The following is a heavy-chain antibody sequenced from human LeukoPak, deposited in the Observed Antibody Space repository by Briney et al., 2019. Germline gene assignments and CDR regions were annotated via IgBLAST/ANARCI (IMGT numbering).Heavy chain of an antibody. V-gene: IGHV4-38-2*01. J-gene: IGHJ6*04. CDR1: GYSISSGYY. Sequence: SETLSLTCAVSGYSISSGYYWGWIRQPPGKVLEWIGSIYHSGNTYYHPSLKSRVTISVDTSKNQFSLRLSSVTAADTAVYYCARVIGGYCSSTSCYALDVWGKGTTVTVSS. D-gene: IGHD2-2*01. CDR2: IYHSGNT. CDR3: ARVIGGYCSSTSCYALDV.